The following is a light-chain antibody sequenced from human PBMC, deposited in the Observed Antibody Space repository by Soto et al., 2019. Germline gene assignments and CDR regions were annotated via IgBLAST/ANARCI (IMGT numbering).Light chain of an antibody. CDR1: QRVSSY. V-gene: IGKV3-11*01. Sequence: EIVLTQSPATVSLSPEERATLSCRASQRVSSYVAGFQQKTGQPPSLLVSGESNRALGVPGGFCGSGAGTDCTLPLPILGPQEYAVYVCQQRSDRLSTFGQVTRLE. CDR2: GES. J-gene: IGKJ5*01. CDR3: QQRSDRLST.